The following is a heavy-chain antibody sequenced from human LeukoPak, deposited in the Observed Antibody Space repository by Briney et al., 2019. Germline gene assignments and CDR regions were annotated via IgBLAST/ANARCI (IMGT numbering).Heavy chain of an antibody. D-gene: IGHD3-22*01. V-gene: IGHV7-4-1*02. CDR3: ARESLYYYDSSGQNWFDP. Sequence: ASVKVSCKASGYTFTSYAMNWVRQAPGQGLEWMGWINTNTGNPTYAQGFTGRFVFSLDTSVSTAYLQISSLKAEDTAVYYCARESLYYYDSSGQNWFDPWGQGTLVTVSS. J-gene: IGHJ5*02. CDR2: INTNTGNP. CDR1: GYTFTSYA.